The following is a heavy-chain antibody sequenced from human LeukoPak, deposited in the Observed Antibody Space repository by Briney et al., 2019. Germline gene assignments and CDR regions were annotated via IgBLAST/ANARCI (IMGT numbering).Heavy chain of an antibody. CDR3: ALDCCTGSRFDH. V-gene: IGHV3-53*01. J-gene: IGHJ4*02. CDR1: GFTVSSNF. CDR2: IYSGGNT. D-gene: IGHD2-8*02. Sequence: GSLRLSCAVSGFTVSSNFMGWVRQAPGKGLEWVSGIYSGGNTYYADSVKGRFTISRDNSKNTLYLQMNSLTAEDMAVYYCALDCCTGSRFDHWGQGTLVTVSS.